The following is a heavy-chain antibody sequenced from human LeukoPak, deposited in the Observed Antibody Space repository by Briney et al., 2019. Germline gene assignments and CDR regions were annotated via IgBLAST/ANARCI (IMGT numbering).Heavy chain of an antibody. J-gene: IGHJ4*02. Sequence: SQTLSLTSTLSRGSIRTSKYSWGSIRPPPGKRLGRVGDISFSGSAYSTPSPKSRVTIAIDTSKNQFSLKLSSVTAADTAVYYCAGDRHKLVDTVAGTLDYWGQGTLVTVSS. CDR3: AGDRHKLVDTVAGTLDY. D-gene: IGHD6-19*01. CDR1: RGSIRTSKYS. CDR2: ISFSGSA. V-gene: IGHV4-39*07.